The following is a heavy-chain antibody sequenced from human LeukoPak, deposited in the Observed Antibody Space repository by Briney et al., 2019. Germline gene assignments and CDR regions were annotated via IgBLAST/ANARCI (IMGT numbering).Heavy chain of an antibody. V-gene: IGHV3-33*01. CDR2: IWYDGSNK. CDR3: ARDRITMVRGVILYYYGMDV. CDR1: GFTFSSYG. Sequence: GGSLRLSCAASGFTFSSYGMHWVRQAPGKGLEWVAVIWYDGSNKYYADSVKGRFTISRDNSKNTLYLQMNSLRAKDTAVYYCARDRITMVRGVILYYYGMDVWGQGTTVTVSS. J-gene: IGHJ6*02. D-gene: IGHD3-10*01.